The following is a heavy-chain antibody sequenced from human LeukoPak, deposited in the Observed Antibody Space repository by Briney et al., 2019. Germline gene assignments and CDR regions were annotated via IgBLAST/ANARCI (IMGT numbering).Heavy chain of an antibody. J-gene: IGHJ4*02. CDR2: ISGSGGST. D-gene: IGHD3-3*01. V-gene: IGHV3-23*01. CDR1: GFTFSSYA. CDR3: ATYDFWSGYYMGGFDY. Sequence: GGSLRLSCAASGFTFSSYAMSWVRQAPGKGLEWVSAISGSGGSTYYADSVKGRFTISRDNSKNTLYLQMNSLRAEDTAVYYCATYDFWSGYYMGGFDYWGQGTLVTVSS.